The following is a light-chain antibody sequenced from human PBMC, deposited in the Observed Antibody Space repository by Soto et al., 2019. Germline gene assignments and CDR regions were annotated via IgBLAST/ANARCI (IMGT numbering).Light chain of an antibody. CDR3: QQYNTYPTWT. CDR2: QAS. Sequence: DIQMTQSPSTLSAXXGXXXXIXXXASQXXXXXXAWYQQKPGKAPKLLIYQASSLESGVPSRFSGSGSGTEFTLTISSLQPDDFATYXCQQYNTYPTWTFGQGTKVEI. CDR1: QXXXXX. V-gene: IGKV1-5*03. J-gene: IGKJ1*01.